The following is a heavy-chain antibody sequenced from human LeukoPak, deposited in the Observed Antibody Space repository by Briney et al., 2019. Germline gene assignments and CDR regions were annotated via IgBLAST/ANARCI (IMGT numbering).Heavy chain of an antibody. Sequence: SETLSLTCTVSGGSISSYYWSWIRQPPGKGLEWVGYVNYSGSVNYNPSLNSRVSISVDTSKNQFSLKLSSVTAADTAVYYCARLGGSGSYSPTRTYYYYYGMDVWGQGTTVTVSS. CDR2: VNYSGSV. J-gene: IGHJ6*02. CDR1: GGSISSYY. V-gene: IGHV4-59*08. D-gene: IGHD3-10*01. CDR3: ARLGGSGSYSPTRTYYYYYGMDV.